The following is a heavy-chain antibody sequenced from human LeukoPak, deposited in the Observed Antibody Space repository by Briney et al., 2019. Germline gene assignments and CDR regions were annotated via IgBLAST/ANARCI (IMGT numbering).Heavy chain of an antibody. CDR1: GFNFSSYW. CDR2: IKQNGSEK. V-gene: IGHV3-7*01. CDR3: ADPGVGY. J-gene: IGHJ4*02. Sequence: GGSLRLSCAASGFNFSSYWMSWVRQAPGKGLEWVANIKQNGSEKDYVDSVKGRFTISRDNAKKSLYLQMNTLRAEDTAVYYCADPGVGYWGQGTLVTVSS. D-gene: IGHD2-8*01.